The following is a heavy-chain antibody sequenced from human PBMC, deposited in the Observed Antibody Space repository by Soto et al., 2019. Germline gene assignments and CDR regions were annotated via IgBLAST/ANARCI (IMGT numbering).Heavy chain of an antibody. CDR2: IIPIFGTA. CDR3: ARVSREPTYGAAGTRTEDSNFDY. Sequence: GASVKVSCKASGGTFSSYAISWVRQAPGQGLEWMGGIIPIFGTANYAQKFQGRVTITADESTSTAYMELSSLRSEDTAVYYCARVSREPTYGAAGTRTEDSNFDYWGQGTLVTVSS. D-gene: IGHD6-13*01. V-gene: IGHV1-69*13. J-gene: IGHJ4*02. CDR1: GGTFSSYA.